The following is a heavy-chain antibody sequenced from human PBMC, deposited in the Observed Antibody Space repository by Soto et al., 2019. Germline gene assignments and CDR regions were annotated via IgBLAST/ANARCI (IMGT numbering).Heavy chain of an antibody. D-gene: IGHD6-13*01. CDR1: GYTFTSYD. CDR3: ASPEQLQGAFDI. V-gene: IGHV1-8*01. Sequence: GASVKVSCKASGYTFTSYDINWVRQATGQGLEWMGWMNPNSGNTGYAQKFQGRVTITADKSTSTAYMELSSLRSEDTAVYYCASPEQLQGAFDIWGQGTMVTVSS. CDR2: MNPNSGNT. J-gene: IGHJ3*02.